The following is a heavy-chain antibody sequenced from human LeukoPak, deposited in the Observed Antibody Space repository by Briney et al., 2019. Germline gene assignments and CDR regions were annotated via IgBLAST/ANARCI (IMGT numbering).Heavy chain of an antibody. J-gene: IGHJ4*02. V-gene: IGHV3-66*01. Sequence: QPGGSLRLSCAASGVTVSNMYMSCVRQAPGKGLEWVSVIYSGGSTHYADSVRGRFTISRDNSKKTLYIQMNSLRAEDTAVYYCARAWGPYPYFDYWGQGTLVTVSS. CDR1: GVTVSNMY. D-gene: IGHD3-16*01. CDR2: IYSGGST. CDR3: ARAWGPYPYFDY.